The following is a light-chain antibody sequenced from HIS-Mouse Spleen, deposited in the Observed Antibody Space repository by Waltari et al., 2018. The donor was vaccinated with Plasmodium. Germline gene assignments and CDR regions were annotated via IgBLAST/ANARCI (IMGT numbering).Light chain of an antibody. J-gene: IGLJ1*01. CDR2: EGS. Sequence: QSALTQPASVSGSPVQSITISCTGTSSDVGCYNLVSWYQQHPGKAPKLMIYEGSKRPSGVSNRFSGSKSGNTASLTISGLQAEDEADYYCCSYAGSSTYVFGTGTKVTVL. CDR3: CSYAGSSTYV. V-gene: IGLV2-23*01. CDR1: SSDVGCYNL.